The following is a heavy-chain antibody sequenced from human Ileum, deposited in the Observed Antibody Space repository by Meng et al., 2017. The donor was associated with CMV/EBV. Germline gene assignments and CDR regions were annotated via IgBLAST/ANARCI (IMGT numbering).Heavy chain of an antibody. CDR2: INQEGNGE. CDR3: AREGDCSGANCY. D-gene: IGHD2-15*01. Sequence: GGSLRLSCAASGFSFSTYWMSWVRQVPGKGLEWVATINQEGNGEYYVDSVKGRFTISRDNAKNSLYLQMNSLRAEETAVYYCAREGDCSGANCYWGQGTLVTVS. J-gene: IGHJ4*02. CDR1: GFSFSTYW. V-gene: IGHV3-7*01.